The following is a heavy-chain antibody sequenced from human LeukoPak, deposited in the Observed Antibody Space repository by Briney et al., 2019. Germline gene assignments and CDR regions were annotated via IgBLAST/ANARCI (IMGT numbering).Heavy chain of an antibody. J-gene: IGHJ5*02. CDR2: IKSKTDGGTT. CDR3: TTEGGATTWYNWFDP. V-gene: IGHV3-15*01. Sequence: GGSLRLSCAASGFTFSNAWMSWVRQAPGKGLEWVGRIKSKTDGGTTDYAAPVKGRFTISRDDSKNTLYLQMNSLKTEDTAVYYCTTEGGATTWYNWFDPWGQGTLVTASS. CDR1: GFTFSNAW. D-gene: IGHD1-26*01.